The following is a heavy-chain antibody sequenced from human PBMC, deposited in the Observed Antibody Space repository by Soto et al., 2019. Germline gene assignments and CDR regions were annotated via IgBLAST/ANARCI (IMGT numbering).Heavy chain of an antibody. J-gene: IGHJ6*02. Sequence: ASVKVSCKASGYTFTSYGVSWVRQAPGQGLEWMGWISAYNGNTNYAQKLQGRVTMTTDTSTSTAYMELRSLRSDDTAVYYCAREGRENYYYSGMDVWGQGTTVTVPS. V-gene: IGHV1-18*01. CDR3: AREGRENYYYSGMDV. CDR2: ISAYNGNT. CDR1: GYTFTSYG. D-gene: IGHD3-10*01.